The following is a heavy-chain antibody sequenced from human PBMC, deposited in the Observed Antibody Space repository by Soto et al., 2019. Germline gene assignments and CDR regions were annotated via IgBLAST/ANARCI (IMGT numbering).Heavy chain of an antibody. D-gene: IGHD6-6*01. CDR1: GGSTSSSSYY. J-gene: IGHJ4*02. CDR3: ARTSRFDC. Sequence: SETLSLTCTVSGGSTSSSSYYWGWIRQPPGKGLEWIGSIYYSGSTYHNPSLKSRVIISVDTSKNQFSLKLSSVTAADTAVYYCARTSRFDCWGQGTLVTV. V-gene: IGHV4-39*01. CDR2: IYYSGST.